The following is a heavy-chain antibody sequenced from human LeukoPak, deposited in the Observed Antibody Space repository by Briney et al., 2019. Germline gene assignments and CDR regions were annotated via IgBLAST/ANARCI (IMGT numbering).Heavy chain of an antibody. J-gene: IGHJ6*03. Sequence: PGGSLRLSCAASGFTFSSYGMHWVRQAPGKGLEWVAFIRYDGSNKFYADSVKGRFTFSRDNSKNTLYLQMNSLRTEDSAMYYCAKAGYWSTTGCPDYYYMDVWGKGTTVTVSS. CDR1: GFTFSSYG. CDR3: AKAGYWSTTGCPDYYYMDV. D-gene: IGHD2-2*01. CDR2: IRYDGSNK. V-gene: IGHV3-30*02.